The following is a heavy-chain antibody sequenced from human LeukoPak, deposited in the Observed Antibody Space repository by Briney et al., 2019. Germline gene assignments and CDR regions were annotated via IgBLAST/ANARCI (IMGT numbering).Heavy chain of an antibody. V-gene: IGHV3-21*01. Sequence: GGSLGLSCAASGFTFSSYSMNWVRQAPGKGLEWVSSISSSSSYIYYADSVKGRFTISRDNAKNSLYLQMNSLRAEDTAVYYCARGRYCSSTSCYPYYFDYWGQGTLVTVSS. D-gene: IGHD2-2*01. CDR1: GFTFSSYS. CDR2: ISSSSSYI. CDR3: ARGRYCSSTSCYPYYFDY. J-gene: IGHJ4*02.